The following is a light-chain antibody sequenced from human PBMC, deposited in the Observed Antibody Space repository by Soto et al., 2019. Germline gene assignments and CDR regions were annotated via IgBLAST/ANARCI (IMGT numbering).Light chain of an antibody. CDR3: QQSYSTPS. J-gene: IGKJ5*01. Sequence: DIQMTQSPSSLSASVGDRVTITFRASQYISSYLNWYQQKPGKAPKLLIYAASSLQSGVPSRFSGSGSGTDFTLTISSLQPEDFATYYCQQSYSTPSFGQGTRLEIK. V-gene: IGKV1-39*01. CDR1: QYISSY. CDR2: AAS.